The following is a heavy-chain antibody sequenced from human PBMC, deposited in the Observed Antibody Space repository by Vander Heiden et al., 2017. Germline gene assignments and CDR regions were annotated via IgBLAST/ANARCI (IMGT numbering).Heavy chain of an antibody. CDR3: ARGGSWTGSPYYHYGLDV. D-gene: IGHD3-9*01. CDR1: GFTISSHA. V-gene: IGHV3-23*01. J-gene: IGHJ6*02. Sequence: VQLLASGGGLAQPGGSLRLSCSASGFTISSHAMSWVRQAPGKGLDWVSAISGGGTATYCSDSARGRFTISRDKSKDTLYLQMTSLGVEDTAVYFCARGGSWTGSPYYHYGLDVWGRGTTVTVSS. CDR2: ISGGGTAT.